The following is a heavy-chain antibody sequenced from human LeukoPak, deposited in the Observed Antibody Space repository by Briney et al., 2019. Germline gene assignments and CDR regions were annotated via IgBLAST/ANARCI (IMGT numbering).Heavy chain of an antibody. CDR1: GFTFSSYS. CDR3: ARDPRGYSSGFS. J-gene: IGHJ4*02. CDR2: ISSSSSYI. V-gene: IGHV3-21*01. D-gene: IGHD6-19*01. Sequence: GGSLRLSCAASGFTFSSYSMNWVRQAPGKGLEWVSSISSSSSYIYYADSVKGRFTISRDNAKNSLYLQMNSLRAEDTAVYYCARDPRGYSSGFSWGQGTLVTVSP.